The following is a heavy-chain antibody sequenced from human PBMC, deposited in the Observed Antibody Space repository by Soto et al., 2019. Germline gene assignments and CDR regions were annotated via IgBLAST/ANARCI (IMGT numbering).Heavy chain of an antibody. CDR1: GFTFSSYA. Sequence: VGSLRLSCAASGFTFSSYAMSWVRQAPGKGLEWVSAISGSGGSTYYADSVKGRFTISRDNSKNTLYLQMNSLRAEDTAVYYCAKDLPYCGGDCYFTGDAFDIWGQGTMVTVSS. V-gene: IGHV3-23*01. CDR2: ISGSGGST. D-gene: IGHD2-21*02. J-gene: IGHJ3*02. CDR3: AKDLPYCGGDCYFTGDAFDI.